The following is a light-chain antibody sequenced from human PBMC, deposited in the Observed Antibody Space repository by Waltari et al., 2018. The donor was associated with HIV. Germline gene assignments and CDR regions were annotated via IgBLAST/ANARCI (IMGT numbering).Light chain of an antibody. CDR3: SSFGRGNTVL. J-gene: IGLJ2*01. CDR1: SSDVGAYNY. V-gene: IGLV2-14*01. Sequence: QSALTQPASVSGSPGQSITISCTGTSSDVGAYNYVSWYQLYPGKAPKVMMFEVNNRPSGVSDRVSGSKSGNTASLTISGLQVEDEAVNFCSSFGRGNTVLFGGGTKVTVL. CDR2: EVN.